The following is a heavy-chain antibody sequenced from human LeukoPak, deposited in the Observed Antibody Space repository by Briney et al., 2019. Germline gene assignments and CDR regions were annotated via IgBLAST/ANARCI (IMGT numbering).Heavy chain of an antibody. D-gene: IGHD4-11*01. J-gene: IGHJ4*02. CDR1: GFTFSSYA. Sequence: PGGSLRLSCAASGFTFSSYAMSWVRQAPGKGLEWVSVISGSGGTTYYADSVKGRFTISRDKSKNTLYLQMNSLRADDTAVYYCAKDDYSDYSPDYGGQGTLVTVSS. CDR2: ISGSGGTT. V-gene: IGHV3-23*01. CDR3: AKDDYSDYSPDY.